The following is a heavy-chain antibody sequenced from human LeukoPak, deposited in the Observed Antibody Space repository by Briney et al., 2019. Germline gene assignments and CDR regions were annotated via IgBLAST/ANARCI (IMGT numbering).Heavy chain of an antibody. D-gene: IGHD3-10*01. V-gene: IGHV3-23*01. CDR3: AKDIWVYYYGSGSYFDY. CDR1: GFTFSSYA. Sequence: GGSLRLSCAASGFTFSSYAMSWVRQAPGKGLEWVSAISGSGGSTYYADSVKGRFTISRDNSKNTLYLQMNSLRAEDTALYYCAKDIWVYYYGSGSYFDYWGQGTLVTVSS. CDR2: ISGSGGST. J-gene: IGHJ4*02.